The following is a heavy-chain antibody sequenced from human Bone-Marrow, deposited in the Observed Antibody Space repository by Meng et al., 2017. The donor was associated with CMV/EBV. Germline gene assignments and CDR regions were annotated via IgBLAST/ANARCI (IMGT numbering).Heavy chain of an antibody. D-gene: IGHD6-13*01. CDR1: GYTFTGYY. J-gene: IGHJ6*02. Sequence: ASVKVSCKASGYTFTGYYMHWVRQAPGQGLEWMGWINPNSGGTNYAQKFQGRVTMTRDTSISTAYMELSRLRSDDTAVYYCARECGIAAALLDYGMNVWGQGPTVTVSS. CDR2: INPNSGGT. V-gene: IGHV1-2*02. CDR3: ARECGIAAALLDYGMNV.